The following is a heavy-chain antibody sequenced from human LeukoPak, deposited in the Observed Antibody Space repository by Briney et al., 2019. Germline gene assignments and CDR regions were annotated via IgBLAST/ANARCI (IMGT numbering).Heavy chain of an antibody. J-gene: IGHJ4*02. V-gene: IGHV3-64*01. CDR3: ARRSSGWYSDY. Sequence: GGSLRLSCAASGFTFTSYAMHWVRQAPGKGLEYVSAISSNGGGTYYANSVKGRFTISRDNSKSTLYLQMGSLRAEDMAVYYCARRSSGWYSDYWGQGTLVTVSS. D-gene: IGHD6-19*01. CDR2: ISSNGGGT. CDR1: GFTFTSYA.